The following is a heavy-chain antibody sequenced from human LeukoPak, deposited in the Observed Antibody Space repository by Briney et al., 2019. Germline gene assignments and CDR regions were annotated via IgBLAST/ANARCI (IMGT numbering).Heavy chain of an antibody. CDR1: GFTFSSYG. CDR3: AKDGGPLRQWLDY. J-gene: IGHJ4*02. Sequence: GSLRLSCAASGFTFSSYGMHWVRQAPGKGLEWVAFIRYDGSNKYYADSVKGRFTISRDNSKNTLYLQMNSLRAEDTAVYYCAKDGGPLRQWLDYWGQGTLVTVSS. CDR2: IRYDGSNK. V-gene: IGHV3-30*02. D-gene: IGHD6-19*01.